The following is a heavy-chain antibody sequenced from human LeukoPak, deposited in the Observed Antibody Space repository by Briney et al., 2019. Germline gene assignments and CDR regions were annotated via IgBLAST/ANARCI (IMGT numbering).Heavy chain of an antibody. CDR3: ATATRRPFDY. D-gene: IGHD5-12*01. Sequence: SETLSLTCAVYGGSFSGYYWSWIRQPPGKGLEWIGEINHSGSTNYNPSLKSRVTISVDTSKNQFSLTLSSVTAADTAVYYCATATRRPFDYWGQGTLVTVSS. V-gene: IGHV4-34*01. CDR2: INHSGST. J-gene: IGHJ4*02. CDR1: GGSFSGYY.